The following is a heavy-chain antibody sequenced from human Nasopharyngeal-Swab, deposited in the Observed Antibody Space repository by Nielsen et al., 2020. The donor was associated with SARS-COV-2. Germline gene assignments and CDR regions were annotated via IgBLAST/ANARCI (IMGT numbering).Heavy chain of an antibody. CDR1: GFTFSRYW. Sequence: GESLKISCAASGFTFSRYWMHWVRQVPGKGLVWVSRIINDETTTRYADSVKGRFTISRDNAKNTLYLQMNSLRAEDTAVNFCATGGRSAFEIWGQGTMVTVSS. V-gene: IGHV3-74*01. D-gene: IGHD3-16*01. CDR2: IINDETTT. CDR3: ATGGRSAFEI. J-gene: IGHJ3*02.